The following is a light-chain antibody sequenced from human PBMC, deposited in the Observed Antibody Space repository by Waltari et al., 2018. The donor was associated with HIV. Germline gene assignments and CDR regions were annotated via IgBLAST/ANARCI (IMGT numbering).Light chain of an antibody. Sequence: QYVLAQPPSASGTPGQRVAIPCSGSNSNIEYNTIYWYQQFPGAAPRLLIYANSQLPSGVPDRFSASKSGTSASLAITGLQTEDEAHYYCATWDDNLRGLLFGGGTKVTVL. CDR2: ANS. CDR3: ATWDDNLRGLL. CDR1: NSNIEYNT. V-gene: IGLV1-44*01. J-gene: IGLJ3*02.